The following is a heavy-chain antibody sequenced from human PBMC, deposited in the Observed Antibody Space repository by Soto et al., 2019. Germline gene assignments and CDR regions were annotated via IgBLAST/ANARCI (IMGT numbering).Heavy chain of an antibody. J-gene: IGHJ6*02. Sequence: ESLKISCKGSGYSFTSYWISWVRQMPGKGLEWMGRIDPSDSYTNYSPSFRGHVTISADKSISTAYLQWSSLKASDTAMYYCARTVAGAPVYGMDVWGQGTTVTVSS. D-gene: IGHD4-4*01. V-gene: IGHV5-10-1*01. CDR3: ARTVAGAPVYGMDV. CDR2: IDPSDSYT. CDR1: GYSFTSYW.